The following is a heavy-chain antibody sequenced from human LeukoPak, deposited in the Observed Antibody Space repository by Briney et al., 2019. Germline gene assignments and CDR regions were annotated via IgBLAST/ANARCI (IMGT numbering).Heavy chain of an antibody. Sequence: GRSLRLSCAASGFTFRSYGMPWVRRAPGKGLEWVGVISYDGSNKYYADSVKGRFTISRDNSKTTLYLQMNSLRAQGTAVYYCVKGSGGRGYCSSTSCYVFDYWGQGTLVTVSS. D-gene: IGHD2-2*01. CDR1: GFTFRSYG. V-gene: IGHV3-30*18. J-gene: IGHJ4*02. CDR2: ISYDGSNK. CDR3: VKGSGGRGYCSSTSCYVFDY.